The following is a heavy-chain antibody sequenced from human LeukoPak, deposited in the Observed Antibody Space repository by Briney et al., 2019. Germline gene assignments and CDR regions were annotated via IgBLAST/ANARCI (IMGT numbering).Heavy chain of an antibody. D-gene: IGHD3-10*01. Sequence: ASVKVSCKASGYTFTSYYMHWVRQATGQGLAWMGWMNPNSGNTGYAQKFQGRVTMTRNTSISTAYMELSSLRSEDTAVYYCARLPRITMVRGVIGDYYYYGMDVWGQGTTVTVSS. CDR3: ARLPRITMVRGVIGDYYYYGMDV. J-gene: IGHJ6*02. V-gene: IGHV1-8*02. CDR2: MNPNSGNT. CDR1: GYTFTSYY.